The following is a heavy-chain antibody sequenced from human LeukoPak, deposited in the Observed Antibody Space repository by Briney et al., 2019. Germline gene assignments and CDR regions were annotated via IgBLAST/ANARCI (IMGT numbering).Heavy chain of an antibody. CDR2: INYIGSI. V-gene: IGHV4-34*01. CDR3: ARPRYFSADSGHTDI. J-gene: IGHJ3*02. Sequence: SETLSLTCDVYGGSFSGYYWTWIRQSPGKGLEWIGEINYIGSINYNPSLKSRVSISVDTSKSQFSLKLSSVTVADTAVYYCARPRYFSADSGHTDIWGQGTMVTVSS. CDR1: GGSFSGYY. D-gene: IGHD1-26*01.